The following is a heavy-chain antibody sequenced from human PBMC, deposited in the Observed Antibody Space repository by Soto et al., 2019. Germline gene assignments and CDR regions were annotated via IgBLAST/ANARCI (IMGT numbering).Heavy chain of an antibody. V-gene: IGHV2-5*02. CDR3: AHGGFWSGSNWFDP. CDR2: IYWDDDK. Sequence: GVGVGWIRQPPGKALEWLALIYWDDDKRYSPSLKSRLTITKDTSKNQVVLTMTNMDPVDTATYYCAHGGFWSGSNWFDPWGQGTLVTVSS. J-gene: IGHJ5*02. CDR1: GVG. D-gene: IGHD3-3*01.